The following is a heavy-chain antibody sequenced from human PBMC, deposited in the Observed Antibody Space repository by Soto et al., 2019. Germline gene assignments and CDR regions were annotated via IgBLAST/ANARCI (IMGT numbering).Heavy chain of an antibody. V-gene: IGHV3-30-3*01. J-gene: IGHJ3*02. CDR2: ISYDGSNK. D-gene: IGHD3-22*01. CDR1: GFTFSSYA. Sequence: QVQLVESGGGVVQPGRSLRLSCAASGFTFSSYAMHWVRQAPGKGLEWVAVISYDGSNKYYADSVKGRFTISRDNSKNTLYLQMNSLRAEDTAVYYRARDSNYYDSSGYWAGDAFDIWGQGTMVTVSS. CDR3: ARDSNYYDSSGYWAGDAFDI.